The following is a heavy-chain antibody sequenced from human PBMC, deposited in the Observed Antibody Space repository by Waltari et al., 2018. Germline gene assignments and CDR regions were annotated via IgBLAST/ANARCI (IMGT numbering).Heavy chain of an antibody. CDR3: AARRRSSGAGFDP. CDR1: GGSFSGYY. V-gene: IGHV4-34*02. Sequence: QVQLQQWGAGLLKPSETQSLTCAVSGGSFSGYYWTWLRQPPGKGLEWIGDITHTGTTNYNSSRKSRVTMSIDTSKNQFSLTVTSVTAADTAIYYCAARRRSSGAGFDPWGQGTLVTVSS. CDR2: ITHTGTT. D-gene: IGHD6-6*01. J-gene: IGHJ5*02.